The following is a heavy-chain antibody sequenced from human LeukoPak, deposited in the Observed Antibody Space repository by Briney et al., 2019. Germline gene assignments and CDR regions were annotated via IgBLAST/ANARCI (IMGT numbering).Heavy chain of an antibody. D-gene: IGHD3-3*01. CDR2: INAYNGNT. CDR1: GYTFTSYG. J-gene: IGHJ4*02. CDR3: ARDLHRPQARGGYYWAH. V-gene: IGHV1-18*01. Sequence: ASVKVSCKASGYTFTSYGISWVRQAPGQGLEWMGWINAYNGNTNYAQKLQGRVTMTTDTSTSTAYMELRSLRSDDTAVYYCARDLHRPQARGGYYWAHWGQGTLVTVSS.